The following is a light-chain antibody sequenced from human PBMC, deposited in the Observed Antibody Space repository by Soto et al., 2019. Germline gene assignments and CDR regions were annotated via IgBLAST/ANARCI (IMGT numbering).Light chain of an antibody. Sequence: EIVLTQSPGTLSLSPGERATLSCRASQSVSSSYLAWYQQKPGQAPRLLIYGASSRATGVPDRFGGSGSGTDFTLTISRLEPEDFAAYYCQQYGSSPPFTFGQGTKVDIK. CDR2: GAS. V-gene: IGKV3-20*01. CDR1: QSVSSSY. CDR3: QQYGSSPPFT. J-gene: IGKJ1*01.